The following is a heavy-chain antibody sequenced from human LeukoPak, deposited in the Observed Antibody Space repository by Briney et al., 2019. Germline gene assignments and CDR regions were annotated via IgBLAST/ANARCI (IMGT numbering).Heavy chain of an antibody. J-gene: IGHJ5*02. CDR3: ARAEEDTYYYGSGSRGGWFDP. CDR1: GYTFTGYY. V-gene: IGHV1-2*02. D-gene: IGHD3-10*01. Sequence: ASVKVSCKASGYTFTGYYMHWVRQAPGQGLEWMGWINPNSGGTNYAQKFQGRVTMTRDTSISTAYMELSRLRSDDTAVYYCARAEEDTYYYGSGSRGGWFDPWGQGTLVTVPS. CDR2: INPNSGGT.